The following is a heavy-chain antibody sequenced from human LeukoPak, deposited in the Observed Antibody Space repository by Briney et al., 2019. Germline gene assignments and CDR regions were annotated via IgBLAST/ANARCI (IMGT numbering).Heavy chain of an antibody. V-gene: IGHV3-23*01. CDR2: ISGSGGST. D-gene: IGHD4-11*01. CDR1: GFTFSSYA. CDR3: AKKAYSDFMWYFDY. Sequence: GGSLRLSCAAPGFTFSSYAMNWVRQAPGKGLEWVSGISGSGGSTYYADSVKGRFTISRDNSKNTLYLQMNSLRAEDTAVYYCAKKAYSDFMWYFDYWGQGTLVTVSS. J-gene: IGHJ4*02.